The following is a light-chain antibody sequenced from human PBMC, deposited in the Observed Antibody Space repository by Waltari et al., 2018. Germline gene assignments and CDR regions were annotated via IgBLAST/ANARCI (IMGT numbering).Light chain of an antibody. V-gene: IGKV1-5*03. CDR3: QQYNSYSYT. J-gene: IGKJ2*01. Sequence: DIQMTQSPSTLSASVGDRVTITCRASQRISNWLAWDQQKPGKAPKLLIYKASSLESGVPSRFSGSGSGTEFTLTISSLQPDDFATYYCQQYNSYSYTFGQGTKLEIK. CDR2: KAS. CDR1: QRISNW.